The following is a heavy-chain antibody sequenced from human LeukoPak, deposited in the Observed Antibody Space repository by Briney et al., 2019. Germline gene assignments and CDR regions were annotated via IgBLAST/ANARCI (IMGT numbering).Heavy chain of an antibody. D-gene: IGHD1-14*01. CDR3: ARTEAGYYYYYMDV. CDR2: IYRSGST. J-gene: IGHJ6*03. CDR1: GYSITSGYY. Sequence: SETLSLTCIVSGYSITSGYYWGWIRQPPGKGLEWIGTIYRSGSTYSNPSLRGRVAISVDTSKNRFSLKLSSVTAADTAVYYCARTEAGYYYYYMDVWGKGT. V-gene: IGHV4-38-2*02.